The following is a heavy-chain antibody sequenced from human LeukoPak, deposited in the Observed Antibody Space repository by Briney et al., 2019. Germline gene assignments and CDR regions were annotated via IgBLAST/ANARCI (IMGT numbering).Heavy chain of an antibody. Sequence: PGGSLRLSCAASGFTFSSYGMHWVRQAPGKGLEWVAVISYDGSNKYYADSVKGRFTISRDNSKNTLYLQMNSLRAEDMAVYYCAKPDGITGTTGGFFCDYWGQGTLVTVSS. CDR3: AKPDGITGTTGGFFCDY. J-gene: IGHJ4*02. CDR1: GFTFSSYG. V-gene: IGHV3-30*18. D-gene: IGHD1-7*01. CDR2: ISYDGSNK.